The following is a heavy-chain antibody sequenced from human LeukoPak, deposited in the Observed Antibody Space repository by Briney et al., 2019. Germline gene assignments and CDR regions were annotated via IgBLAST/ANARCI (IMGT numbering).Heavy chain of an antibody. V-gene: IGHV4-59*12. J-gene: IGHJ4*02. D-gene: IGHD2-2*01. Sequence: PSETLSLTCTVSGGSISSYYWSWIRQPPGKGLEWIGSIYYSGSTNYNPSLKSRVTISVDTSKNQFSLKLSSVTAADTAVYYCARDSLGYCSSTSCLNFDYWGQGTLVTVSS. CDR2: IYYSGST. CDR1: GGSISSYY. CDR3: ARDSLGYCSSTSCLNFDY.